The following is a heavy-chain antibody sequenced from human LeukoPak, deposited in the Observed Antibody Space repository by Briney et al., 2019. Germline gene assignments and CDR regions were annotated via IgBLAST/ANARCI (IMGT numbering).Heavy chain of an antibody. CDR3: ARGAVFATLDP. CDR1: GFTFSSYS. Sequence: GGSLRLSCAASGFTFSSYSMNWVRQAPGKGLEYVSGITSNGGSTYYANSVKGRFIISRDNAQNTLYLQMGSLRAEDMAVYYCARGAVFATLDPWGQGTLVTVSS. V-gene: IGHV3-64*01. CDR2: ITSNGGST. D-gene: IGHD1-1*01. J-gene: IGHJ5*02.